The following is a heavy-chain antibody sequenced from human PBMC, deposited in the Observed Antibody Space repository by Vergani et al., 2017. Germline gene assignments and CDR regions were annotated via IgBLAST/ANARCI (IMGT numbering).Heavy chain of an antibody. D-gene: IGHD3-10*01. J-gene: IGHJ3*02. Sequence: EVQLVESGGGLVQPGGSLRLSCAASGFTVSSNYMSWVRQAPGKGLEWVSVIYSGGSTYYADSVKGRFTISRDNSKNTLYLQMNILRAEDTAVYYCAGDHITMVRGVIPEAFDIWGQGTMVTVSS. V-gene: IGHV3-66*02. CDR1: GFTVSSNY. CDR3: AGDHITMVRGVIPEAFDI. CDR2: IYSGGST.